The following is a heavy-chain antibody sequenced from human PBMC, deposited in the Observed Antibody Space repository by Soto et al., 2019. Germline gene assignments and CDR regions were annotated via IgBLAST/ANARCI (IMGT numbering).Heavy chain of an antibody. Sequence: SQTLSLICAISGDSVSSNSAAWNWVRQSPSRGLEWLGRTKYRSKWYNDYATSVKSRIIINADTSKNQFSLQLNSVTPEDTAVYYCAKVLSKLYYYYGMDVWGQGTTVTVSS. J-gene: IGHJ6*02. CDR2: TKYRSKWYN. V-gene: IGHV6-1*01. CDR3: AKVLSKLYYYYGMDV. CDR1: GDSVSSNSAA.